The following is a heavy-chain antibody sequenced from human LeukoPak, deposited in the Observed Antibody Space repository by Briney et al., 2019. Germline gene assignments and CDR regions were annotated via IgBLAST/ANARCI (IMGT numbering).Heavy chain of an antibody. Sequence: PGGSLRLSCAASGFTFSTYAMSWVRKAPGKGLEWVSAISGSDTGTYYADSVRGRFTISRDNSKNMLFLQMNSLRAEDTAVYYCAKVSDYYGSGSYGSDFDYWGQGTLVTVSS. D-gene: IGHD3-10*01. J-gene: IGHJ4*02. CDR3: AKVSDYYGSGSYGSDFDY. CDR2: ISGSDTGT. CDR1: GFTFSTYA. V-gene: IGHV3-23*01.